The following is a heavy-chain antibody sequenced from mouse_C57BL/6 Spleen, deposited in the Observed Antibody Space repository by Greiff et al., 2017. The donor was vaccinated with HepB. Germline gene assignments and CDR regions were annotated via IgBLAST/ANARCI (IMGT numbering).Heavy chain of an antibody. CDR2: INPNNGGT. D-gene: IGHD2-5*01. V-gene: IGHV1-22*01. CDR3: ETVAYYSNSYAMDY. Sequence: VQLKQSGPELVKPGASVKMSCKASGYTFTDYNMHWVKQSHGKSLEWIGYINPNNGGTSYNQKFKGKATLTVNKSSSTAYMELRSLTSEDSAVYYFETVAYYSNSYAMDYWGQGTSVTVSS. CDR1: GYTFTDYN. J-gene: IGHJ4*01.